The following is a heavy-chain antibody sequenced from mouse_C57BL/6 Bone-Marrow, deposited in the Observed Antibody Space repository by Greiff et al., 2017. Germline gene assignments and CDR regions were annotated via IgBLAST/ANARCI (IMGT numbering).Heavy chain of an antibody. J-gene: IGHJ2*01. V-gene: IGHV5-6*01. CDR1: GFTFSSYG. Sequence: EVQVVESGGDLVKPGGSLKLSCAASGFTFSSYGMSWVRQTPDKRLEWVATISSGGSYTYYPDSVKGRFTISRDNAKNTLYLQMSSLKSEDTAMYYCARQLRLRDYFDYWGQGTTRTVSS. D-gene: IGHD3-2*02. CDR3: ARQLRLRDYFDY. CDR2: ISSGGSYT.